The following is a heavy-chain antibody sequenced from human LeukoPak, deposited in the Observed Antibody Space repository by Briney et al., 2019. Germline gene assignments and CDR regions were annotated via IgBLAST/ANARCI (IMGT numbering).Heavy chain of an antibody. D-gene: IGHD5-24*01. Sequence: ASVKVSCKASGYTFTSYYMHWVRQAPGQGLEWMGIINPSGGSTSYAQKFQGRVTMTRDTSTSTVYMELSSLRSEDTAVYYCASSEMATITRGPPYYYGMDVWGQGATVTVSS. CDR2: INPSGGST. CDR3: ASSEMATITRGPPYYYGMDV. CDR1: GYTFTSYY. V-gene: IGHV1-46*01. J-gene: IGHJ6*02.